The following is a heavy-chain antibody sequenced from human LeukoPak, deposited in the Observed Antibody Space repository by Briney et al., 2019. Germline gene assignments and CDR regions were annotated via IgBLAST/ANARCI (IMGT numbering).Heavy chain of an antibody. Sequence: EASVKVSCKASGYTFTGYYMHWVRQAPGQGLEWMGWINPNSGGTNYAQKFQGRVTMTRDTSISTAYMELSRLRSDNTAVYYCASRKKNCGGDCLPFDYWGQETLVTVSS. CDR2: INPNSGGT. J-gene: IGHJ4*02. CDR1: GYTFTGYY. CDR3: ASRKKNCGGDCLPFDY. D-gene: IGHD2-21*02. V-gene: IGHV1-2*02.